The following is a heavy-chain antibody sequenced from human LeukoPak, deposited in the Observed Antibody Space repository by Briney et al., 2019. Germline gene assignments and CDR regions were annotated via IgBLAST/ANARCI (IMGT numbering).Heavy chain of an antibody. CDR2: ISGSGGST. V-gene: IGHV3-23*01. J-gene: IGHJ5*02. CDR3: AKDPSTVTTSTDWFDP. D-gene: IGHD4-17*01. Sequence: PGGSLRLSCAASGFTFSNYAMSWVRQAPGKGLEWVSAISGSGGSTYYTDSVKGRFTISRDNPQNTLFLQMNSLRAEDTAVYYCAKDPSTVTTSTDWFDPWGQGTLVTVSS. CDR1: GFTFSNYA.